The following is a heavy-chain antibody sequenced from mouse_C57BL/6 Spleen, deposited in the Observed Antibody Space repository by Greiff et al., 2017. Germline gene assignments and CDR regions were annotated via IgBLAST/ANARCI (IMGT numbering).Heavy chain of an antibody. V-gene: IGHV1-50*01. Sequence: QVQLQQSGAELVKPGASVKLSCKASGYTFTSYWMQWVKQRPGQGLEWIGEIDPSDSYTNYNQKFKVKATLTVDTSSSTAYMQLSSLTSEDSAVYYCARWTTVVPLDYWGQGTTLTVSS. CDR3: ARWTTVVPLDY. CDR2: IDPSDSYT. CDR1: GYTFTSYW. D-gene: IGHD1-1*01. J-gene: IGHJ2*01.